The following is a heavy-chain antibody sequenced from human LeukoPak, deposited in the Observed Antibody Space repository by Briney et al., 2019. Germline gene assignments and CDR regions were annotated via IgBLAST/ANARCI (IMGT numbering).Heavy chain of an antibody. J-gene: IGHJ3*02. Sequence: PSETLSLTCSISGVSISRSFYYWGWIRQPPGERLEWIGNIYYTGSTYYNPSLKSRVSMSVDTSKNQFSLNLTSVTAADTAVYFCARRPNLPADYGDYWRFDIWGQGRRVTVSS. V-gene: IGHV4-39*01. D-gene: IGHD4-17*01. CDR1: GVSISRSFYY. CDR3: ARRPNLPADYGDYWRFDI. CDR2: IYYTGST.